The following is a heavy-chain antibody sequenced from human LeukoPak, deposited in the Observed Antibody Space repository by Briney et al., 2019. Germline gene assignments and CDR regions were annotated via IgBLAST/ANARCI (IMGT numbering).Heavy chain of an antibody. CDR3: AKDRITGTPYYFDY. V-gene: IGHV3-23*01. J-gene: IGHJ4*02. CDR1: GFTFSTYA. D-gene: IGHD1-20*01. Sequence: GGSLRLSCAASGFTFSTYAMSWVRQAPGKGLEWVLGISASGGSSYYADSVKGRFTISRDNSKNTLYLQMDSLRAEDTAVYYCAKDRITGTPYYFDYWGQGTLVTVSS. CDR2: ISASGGSS.